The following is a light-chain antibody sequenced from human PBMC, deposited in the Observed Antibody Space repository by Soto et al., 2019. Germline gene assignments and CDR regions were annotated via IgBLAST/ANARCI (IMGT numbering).Light chain of an antibody. CDR1: SSDIGAYNY. Sequence: QSALTQPASVSGSSGQSITISCTGTSSDIGAYNYVSWYQQHPGKTPKLMIYGVTNRPSGVSNRFSGSKSGSTASLTISGLQAEDEADYYCSSYTTSSTLEFGGGTKLTVL. CDR3: SSYTTSSTLE. CDR2: GVT. V-gene: IGLV2-14*01. J-gene: IGLJ2*01.